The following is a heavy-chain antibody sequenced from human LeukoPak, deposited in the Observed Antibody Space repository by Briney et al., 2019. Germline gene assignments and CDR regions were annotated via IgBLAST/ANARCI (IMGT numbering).Heavy chain of an antibody. Sequence: AAVKVSCKASVYTFTGYYMHSVRQAPGRGLEWMGWINPNSGGTNYAQKFQGRVTMTRHTSISTAYMELIRLRSHDKAVYYCARRDCYGSGSYYSHNWFDPWGQGTLVTDSS. V-gene: IGHV1-2*02. CDR3: ARRDCYGSGSYYSHNWFDP. CDR2: INPNSGGT. J-gene: IGHJ5*02. CDR1: VYTFTGYY. D-gene: IGHD3-10*01.